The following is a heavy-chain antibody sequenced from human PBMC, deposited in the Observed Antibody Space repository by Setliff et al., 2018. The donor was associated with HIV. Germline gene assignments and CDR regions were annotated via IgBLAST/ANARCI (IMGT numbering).Heavy chain of an antibody. D-gene: IGHD3-22*01. Sequence: AGGSLRLSCAASGFTFSDHYMDWVRQAPGKGLEWVGRTRNKANSYATAYAASVKGRFTTSREDSKNTAYLQMNSLKTEDTAVYYCKADSSGYPWGQGTLVTVSS. CDR3: KADSSGYP. CDR1: GFTFSDHY. J-gene: IGHJ5*02. CDR2: TRNKANSYAT. V-gene: IGHV3-72*01.